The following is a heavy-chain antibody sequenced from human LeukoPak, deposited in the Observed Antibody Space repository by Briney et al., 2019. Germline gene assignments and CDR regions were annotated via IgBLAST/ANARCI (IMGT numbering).Heavy chain of an antibody. Sequence: GGSLRLSCAASGFTFSSYAMHWVRQAPGKGLEWVAVISYDGSNKYYADSVKGRFTISRDNSKNTLYLQTNSLRAEDTAVYYCARGGYSYGMALDCWGQGTLVTISS. D-gene: IGHD5-18*01. CDR3: ARGGYSYGMALDC. CDR2: ISYDGSNK. CDR1: GFTFSSYA. J-gene: IGHJ4*02. V-gene: IGHV3-30-3*01.